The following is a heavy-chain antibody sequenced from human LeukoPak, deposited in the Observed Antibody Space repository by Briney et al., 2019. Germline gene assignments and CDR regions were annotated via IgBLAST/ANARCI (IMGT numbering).Heavy chain of an antibody. Sequence: GGSLRLSCAASGFTFSSYAMSWVRQAPGKGLEWVSAISGSGGSTYYADSVKGRFTISRDNSKNTLYLQMNSLRAEDTAVYYCAKDLMRYSSSWDAFDIWGQGTMVTVSS. CDR1: GFTFSSYA. D-gene: IGHD6-13*01. CDR3: AKDLMRYSSSWDAFDI. V-gene: IGHV3-23*01. CDR2: ISGSGGST. J-gene: IGHJ3*02.